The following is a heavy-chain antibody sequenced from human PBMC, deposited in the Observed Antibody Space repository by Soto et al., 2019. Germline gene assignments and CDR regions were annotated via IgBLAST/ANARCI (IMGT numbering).Heavy chain of an antibody. J-gene: IGHJ4*02. CDR3: ASPLFISYSAYEERDY. CDR2: ISYDGSNK. Sequence: PGGSLRLSFAASGFTFSSDAMHWVRQAPGKGLEWVAVISYDGSNKYYADSVKGRFTISRDNAKNTLYLQMNSLRAEDTAVYYCASPLFISYSAYEERDYRGQGTLVTVSS. D-gene: IGHD5-12*01. V-gene: IGHV3-30-3*01. CDR1: GFTFSSDA.